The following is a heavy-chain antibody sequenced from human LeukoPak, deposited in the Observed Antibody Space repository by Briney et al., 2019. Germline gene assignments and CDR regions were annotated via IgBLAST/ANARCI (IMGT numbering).Heavy chain of an antibody. Sequence: GGSLRLSCAASGFTFSSYSMNWVRQAPGKGLEWVSSISSSSSYIYYADSVKGRFTISRDNAKNSLYLQMNSLRAEDTAVYHCARDRLLEDRDYSYYYYMDVWGKGTTVTVSS. J-gene: IGHJ6*03. CDR2: ISSSSSYI. D-gene: IGHD1-1*01. CDR3: ARDRLLEDRDYSYYYYMDV. V-gene: IGHV3-21*01. CDR1: GFTFSSYS.